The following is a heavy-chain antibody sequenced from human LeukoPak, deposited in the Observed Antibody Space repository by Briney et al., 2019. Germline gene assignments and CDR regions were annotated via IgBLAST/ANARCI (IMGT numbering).Heavy chain of an antibody. CDR3: ARGQRYSSSWFGMDV. D-gene: IGHD6-13*01. J-gene: IGHJ6*02. CDR1: GGTFSSYA. V-gene: IGHV1-69*13. CDR2: IIPIFGTA. Sequence: ASVKVSCKASGGTFSSYAISWVRQAPGQGLEWMGGIIPIFGTANYAQKFQGRVTITADESTTAAYMELSSLRSEDTAVYYCARGQRYSSSWFGMDVWGQGTTVTVSS.